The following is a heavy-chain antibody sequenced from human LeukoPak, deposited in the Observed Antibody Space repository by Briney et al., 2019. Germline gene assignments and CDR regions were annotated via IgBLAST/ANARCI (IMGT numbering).Heavy chain of an antibody. CDR1: GYSFTSYW. J-gene: IGHJ4*02. CDR3: VTRHYGSGSYYFDY. D-gene: IGHD3-10*01. CDR2: SYPGDSDS. Sequence: GESLKISCKGSGYSFTSYWIGWVRRMPGKGLEWMGISYPGDSDSRYSPSFQGQVTISADKSISTAYLQWSSLKASGTAMYYCVTRHYGSGSYYFDYWGQGTLVTVSS. V-gene: IGHV5-51*01.